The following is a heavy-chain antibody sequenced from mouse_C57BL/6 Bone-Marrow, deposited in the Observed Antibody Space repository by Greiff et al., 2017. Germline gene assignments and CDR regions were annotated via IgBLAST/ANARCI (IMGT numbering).Heavy chain of an antibody. D-gene: IGHD1-1*01. V-gene: IGHV1-62-2*01. CDR3: ARHGDYYYGSSPWYFDV. CDR2: FYPGSGSI. J-gene: IGHJ1*03. Sequence: QVQLQQSGAELVKPGASVKLSCKASGYTFTEYTIHWVKQRSGRGLEWIGWFYPGSGSIKYNEKFKDKATLTADKSSSTVYMELSRLTSEDSAVYFCARHGDYYYGSSPWYFDVWGTGTTVTVSS. CDR1: GYTFTEYT.